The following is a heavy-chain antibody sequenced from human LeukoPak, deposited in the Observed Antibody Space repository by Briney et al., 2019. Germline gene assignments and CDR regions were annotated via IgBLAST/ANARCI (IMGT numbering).Heavy chain of an antibody. CDR1: GYTFTHYQ. D-gene: IGHD6-19*01. V-gene: IGHV1-2*06. Sequence: ASAKVSFKATGYTFTHYQLHWLRQAPGQGLERMGRINPNSGGTNYAQKFQGRVTMTRDTSISTASMELSRLRSDDTAVYCCATLRPRGLYDGDWGQGTLVTVSS. CDR3: ATLRPRGLYDGD. J-gene: IGHJ4*02. CDR2: INPNSGGT.